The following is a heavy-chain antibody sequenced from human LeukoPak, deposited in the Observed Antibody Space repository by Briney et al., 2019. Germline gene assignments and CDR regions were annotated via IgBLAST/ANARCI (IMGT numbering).Heavy chain of an antibody. CDR2: INHSGST. D-gene: IGHD2-15*01. CDR1: GGSFSGYY. Sequence: SETLSLTCAVYGGSFSGYYWSWIRQPPGKGLEWIGEINHSGSTNYNPSLKSRVTISVDTSKNQFSLKLSSVTAADTAVYYCARGQILQYWGQGTLVTVSS. CDR3: ARGQILQY. V-gene: IGHV4-34*01. J-gene: IGHJ4*02.